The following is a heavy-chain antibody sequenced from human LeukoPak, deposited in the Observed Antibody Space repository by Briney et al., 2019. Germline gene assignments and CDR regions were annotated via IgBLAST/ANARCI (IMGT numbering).Heavy chain of an antibody. CDR2: TYYRSKWYN. Sequence: SQTLSLTCAISGDSVSSNSAAWNWIRQSPSSGLEWLGRTYYRSKWYNDYTVSMRSRITINPDTSKNQFSLQLNSVTPEDTAVYYCARGMAKINYYMDVWGKGTTVTVSS. CDR1: GDSVSSNSAA. D-gene: IGHD5-24*01. CDR3: ARGMAKINYYMDV. J-gene: IGHJ6*03. V-gene: IGHV6-1*01.